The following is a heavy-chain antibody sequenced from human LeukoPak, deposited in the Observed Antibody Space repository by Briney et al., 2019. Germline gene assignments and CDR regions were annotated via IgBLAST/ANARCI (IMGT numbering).Heavy chain of an antibody. D-gene: IGHD2-2*02. V-gene: IGHV3-30*18. CDR2: ISYDGSNK. J-gene: IGHJ6*02. CDR3: AKGTGYCSSTSCYTHHYYYGMDV. Sequence: PGGSLRLSCAASGFTFSSYGMHWVRQAPGKGLEWVAVISYDGSNKYYADSVKGRFTISRDNSKNTLYLQMNSLRAEDTAVYYCAKGTGYCSSTSCYTHHYYYGMDVWGQGTTVTVSS. CDR1: GFTFSSYG.